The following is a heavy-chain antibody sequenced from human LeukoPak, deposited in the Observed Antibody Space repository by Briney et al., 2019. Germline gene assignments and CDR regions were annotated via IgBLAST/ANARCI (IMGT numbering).Heavy chain of an antibody. J-gene: IGHJ5*02. CDR3: ASYDSSGYNWFDP. CDR2: IYTSGST. V-gene: IGHV4-61*02. Sequence: SETLSLTCTVSGGSISSSSYYWSWIRQPAGKGLEWIGRIYTSGSTNYNPSLKSRVTMSVDTSKNQFSLKLSSVTAADTAVYYCASYDSSGYNWFDPWGQGTLVTVSS. D-gene: IGHD3-22*01. CDR1: GGSISSSSYY.